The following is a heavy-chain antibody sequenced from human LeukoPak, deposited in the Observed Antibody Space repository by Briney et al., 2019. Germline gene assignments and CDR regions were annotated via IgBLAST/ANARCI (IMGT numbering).Heavy chain of an antibody. CDR2: ISSDGNTQ. CDR1: GFTFSSYS. J-gene: IGHJ3*02. V-gene: IGHV3-30*03. D-gene: IGHD1-26*01. CDR3: ARRRIVGSIDDAFDI. Sequence: GGSLRLSCAASGFTFSSYSMNWVRQAPGKGLEWAAVISSDGNTQYYADSVEGRFTISRDNSNNTLYLQMNSLRADDTAIYYCARRRIVGSIDDAFDIWGQGTMVTLSS.